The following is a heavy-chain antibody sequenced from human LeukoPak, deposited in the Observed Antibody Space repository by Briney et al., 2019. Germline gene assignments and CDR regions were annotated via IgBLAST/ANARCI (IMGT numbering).Heavy chain of an antibody. CDR3: ARAYYYDSSGPN. CDR1: GFTFSSYA. CDR2: ISYDGSNK. Sequence: SGGSLRLSCAASGFTFSSYAMHWVRQAPGKGLEWVAVISYDGSNKYYADSVKGRFTISRDNSKNTLYLQMNSLRAEDTAVYYCARAYYYDSSGPNWGQGTLVTVSS. V-gene: IGHV3-30*04. D-gene: IGHD3-22*01. J-gene: IGHJ4*02.